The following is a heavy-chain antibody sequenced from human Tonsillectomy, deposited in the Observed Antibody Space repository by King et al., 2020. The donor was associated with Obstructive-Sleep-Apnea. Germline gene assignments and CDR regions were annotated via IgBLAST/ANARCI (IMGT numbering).Heavy chain of an antibody. V-gene: IGHV3-30*18. D-gene: IGHD3-22*01. CDR1: GFTFSSYG. CDR3: AKSNTYYYDSSGYYSDYYYYTMDV. CDR2: ISYDGSNK. Sequence: VQLVESGGGVVQPGRSLRLSCAASGFTFSSYGMHWVRQAPGKGLEWVAVISYDGSNKYYADSVKGRFTISRDNSKNKLYLQMNSLRAEDTAVYYCAKSNTYYYDSSGYYSDYYYYTMDVWGQGTTVTVSS. J-gene: IGHJ6*02.